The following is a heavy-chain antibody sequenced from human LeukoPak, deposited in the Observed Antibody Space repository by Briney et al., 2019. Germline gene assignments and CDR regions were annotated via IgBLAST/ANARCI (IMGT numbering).Heavy chain of an antibody. V-gene: IGHV3-48*01. CDR2: ISSSNSTI. Sequence: GGSLRLSCAASGFTFSSYSMNWVRQAPGKGLEWVSYISSSNSTIYYADSVKGRFTISRDNAKNSLYLQMNSLRAEDTAVYYCARATVVKAPDYWGQGTLVTVSS. CDR3: ARATVVKAPDY. J-gene: IGHJ4*02. CDR1: GFTFSSYS. D-gene: IGHD4-23*01.